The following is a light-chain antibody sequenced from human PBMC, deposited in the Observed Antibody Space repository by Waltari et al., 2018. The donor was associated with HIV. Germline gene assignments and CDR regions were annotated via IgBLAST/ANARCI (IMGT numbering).Light chain of an antibody. V-gene: IGKV1-17*01. J-gene: IGKJ3*01. CDR1: QDIRNG. Sequence: DIQMTQSPSSLSASVGDRFTITCRASQDIRNGLAWYQQKPGKAPKCLIYAASDLQSGVPSTFTGSGSGTEFTLTISSLQPEDFATYYCLQHNSFPLTFGPGTKVDVK. CDR2: AAS. CDR3: LQHNSFPLT.